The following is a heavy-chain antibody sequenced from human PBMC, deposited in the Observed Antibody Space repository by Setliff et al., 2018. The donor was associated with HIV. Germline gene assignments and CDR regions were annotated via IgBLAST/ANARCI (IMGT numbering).Heavy chain of an antibody. J-gene: IGHJ5*02. CDR2: INTNTGNP. Sequence: ASVKVSCKASGDTFSSYAISWVRQAPGQGLEWMGWINTNTGNPTYAQGFTGRFVFSLDTSVSTAYLQISSLKAEDTAVYYCARGEAVAGRNWFDPWGQGTLVTVSS. D-gene: IGHD6-19*01. CDR1: GDTFSSYA. CDR3: ARGEAVAGRNWFDP. V-gene: IGHV7-4-1*02.